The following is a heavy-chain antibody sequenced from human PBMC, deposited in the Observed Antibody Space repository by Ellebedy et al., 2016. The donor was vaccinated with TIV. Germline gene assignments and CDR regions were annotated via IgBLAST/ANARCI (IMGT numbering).Heavy chain of an antibody. J-gene: IGHJ5*02. D-gene: IGHD3-16*01. CDR2: MNPNSGNT. CDR3: ARRGRFDP. V-gene: IGHV1-8*01. Sequence: ASVKVSCXASGYTFTSYDINWVRQATGQGLEWMGWMNPNSGNTGYAQRFQGRVAMTRNTSINTAYMELSILRSEDTAVYYCARRGRFDPWGQGTLVTVSS. CDR1: GYTFTSYD.